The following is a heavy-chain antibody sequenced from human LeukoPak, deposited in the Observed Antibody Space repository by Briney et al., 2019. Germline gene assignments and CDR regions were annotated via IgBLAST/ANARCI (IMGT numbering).Heavy chain of an antibody. CDR1: GYTFTAYY. Sequence: ASVKVSFKASGYTFTAYYMHWVRQAPGQGLEWMGWINPNSGGTNFAQKFQGRVTMTRDTSISTAYMELSRLRSDDTAVYYCARDVGYSSSWYVPEVWGQGTLVTVSS. J-gene: IGHJ4*02. D-gene: IGHD6-13*01. CDR3: ARDVGYSSSWYVPEV. V-gene: IGHV1-2*02. CDR2: INPNSGGT.